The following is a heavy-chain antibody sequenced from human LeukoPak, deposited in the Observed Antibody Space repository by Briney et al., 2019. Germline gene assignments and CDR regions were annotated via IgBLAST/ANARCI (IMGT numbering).Heavy chain of an antibody. J-gene: IGHJ4*02. CDR2: ISGGGGST. Sequence: GGSLRLSCAASGFTFSNAWMNWVRQAPGKGLEWVSTISGGGGSTYYADSVKGRFTISRDNSKNTLYLQVNSLRAEDTAVYYCAKGGKWDVTPFDYWGQGTLVTVSS. CDR1: GFTFSNAW. D-gene: IGHD1-26*01. V-gene: IGHV3-23*01. CDR3: AKGGKWDVTPFDY.